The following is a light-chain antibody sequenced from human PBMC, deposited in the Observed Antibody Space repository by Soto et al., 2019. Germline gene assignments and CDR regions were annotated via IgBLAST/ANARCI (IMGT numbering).Light chain of an antibody. J-gene: IGKJ4*01. CDR3: QQSSNWPPVT. Sequence: ETVLTQSPATLSLSPGERATLSCRARQSVSSYLALYQQKPGQAPRLLIYDASNRATGIPARFSGSGSGTDFTLTISSLEPEDFALYYCQQSSNWPPVTFGGGTKVEIK. CDR2: DAS. CDR1: QSVSSY. V-gene: IGKV3-11*01.